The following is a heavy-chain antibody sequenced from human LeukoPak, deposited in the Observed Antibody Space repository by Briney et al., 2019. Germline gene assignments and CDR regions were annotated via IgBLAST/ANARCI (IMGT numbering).Heavy chain of an antibody. J-gene: IGHJ4*02. D-gene: IGHD1-7*01. CDR1: GFTFSSYA. CDR2: ISGSGGST. V-gene: IGHV3-23*01. CDR3: AKGRDNWNYETFDY. Sequence: GGSLRLSCAASGFTFSSYAMSWVRQAPGKGLEWVSAISGSGGSTYYADSVKGRFTISRDNSKNTLYLQMNSVRAEDTAVYYCAKGRDNWNYETFDYWGQGTLVTVSS.